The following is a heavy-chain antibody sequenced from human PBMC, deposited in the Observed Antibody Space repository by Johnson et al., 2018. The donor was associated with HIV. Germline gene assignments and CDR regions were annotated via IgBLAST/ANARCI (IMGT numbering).Heavy chain of an antibody. J-gene: IGHJ3*02. D-gene: IGHD5-24*01. CDR1: GFTFRSYW. CDR2: IKEDGSEE. V-gene: IGHV3-7*05. Sequence: VQLVESGGHLVQPGGSLRLSCAASGFTFRSYWMSWVRQAPGKGLEWVANIKEDGSEEYYVDSVKGRFTISRDNAKNSVYLQMKSLRAEDTAVYYCARRSGYAFDIWGQGTMVTVSS. CDR3: ARRSGYAFDI.